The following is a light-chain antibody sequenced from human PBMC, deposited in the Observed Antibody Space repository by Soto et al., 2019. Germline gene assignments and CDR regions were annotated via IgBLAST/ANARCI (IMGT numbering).Light chain of an antibody. CDR2: SNN. V-gene: IGLV1-44*01. J-gene: IGLJ2*01. Sequence: QPVLTQPPSASGTPGQRVTISCSGSSSNIGSQTVNWYQQLPGTAPKLLIYSNNQRPSGVPDRFSGSKSGTSASLAISGLQSEDEADYYCAPWDGSLNGVVFGGGTKPTVL. CDR1: SSNIGSQT. CDR3: APWDGSLNGVV.